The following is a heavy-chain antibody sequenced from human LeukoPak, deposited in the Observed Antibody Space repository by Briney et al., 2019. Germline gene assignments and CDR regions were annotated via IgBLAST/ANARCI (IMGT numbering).Heavy chain of an antibody. J-gene: IGHJ6*03. V-gene: IGHV3-7*01. Sequence: GGSLRLSCAASGFIFSDFWMTWVRQAPGKGLEWVANMNQDGNEKRYVDSVKGRFTISRDNAKNSLYLQMNSLRAEDTAVYYCARVFERGYSDDDYYMDVWGKGTTVTVSS. CDR1: GFIFSDFW. CDR3: ARVFERGYSDDDYYMDV. CDR2: MNQDGNEK. D-gene: IGHD5-18*01.